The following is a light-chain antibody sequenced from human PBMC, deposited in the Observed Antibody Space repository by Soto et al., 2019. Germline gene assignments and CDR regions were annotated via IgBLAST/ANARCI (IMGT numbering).Light chain of an antibody. V-gene: IGLV7-46*01. CDR3: MLSYSGAEV. Sequence: QTVVTQEPSLTVSPGGTVTLTCGSSSGAVTSGHYPYWFQQKPGQAPRTLIYDISNKHSWTPARFSGSLLGGKAALTLSGAQPEDEADYYCMLSYSGAEVFGGGTKLTVL. CDR2: DIS. CDR1: SGAVTSGHY. J-gene: IGLJ2*01.